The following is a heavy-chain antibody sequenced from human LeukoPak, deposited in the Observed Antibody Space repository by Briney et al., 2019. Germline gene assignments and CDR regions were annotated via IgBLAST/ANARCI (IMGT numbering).Heavy chain of an antibody. CDR3: AKDGRYCRSTCCPSCVY. Sequence: GGSLRLSCAASGFTFSTYSMSWVRQAPGKGLEWVSYISSISSIIYYADSVKGRFTISRDNARNSLYLQMNSLRAEDTAVYYCAKDGRYCRSTCCPSCVYWGQGTMVTVSS. CDR1: GFTFSTYS. J-gene: IGHJ4*02. CDR2: ISSISSII. V-gene: IGHV3-48*01. D-gene: IGHD2-2*01.